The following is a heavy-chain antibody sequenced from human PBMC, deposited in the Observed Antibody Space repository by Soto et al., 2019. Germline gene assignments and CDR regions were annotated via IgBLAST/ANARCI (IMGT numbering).Heavy chain of an antibody. J-gene: IGHJ4*02. CDR1: GYTFTSYG. CDR3: ARVVRLPYCSGGSCHYYFDC. Sequence: ASVKVSCKASGYTFTSYGISWVRQAPGQGLEWMGWISAYNGNTNYAQKLQGRVTMTTDTSTSKAYMELRSLRSDDTAVYYCARVVRLPYCSGGSCHYYFDCFGRRTLFT. CDR2: ISAYNGNT. D-gene: IGHD2-15*01. V-gene: IGHV1-18*04.